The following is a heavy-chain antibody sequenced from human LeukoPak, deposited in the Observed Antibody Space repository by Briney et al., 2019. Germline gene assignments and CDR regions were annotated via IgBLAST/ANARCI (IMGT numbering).Heavy chain of an antibody. D-gene: IGHD6-19*01. J-gene: IGHJ1*01. CDR3: PRQRKGKTVAGTKLQYFQQ. Sequence: SEALSLTCTVSGGSISSSSYYWGWIRQPPGKGLDWIGSIYYSGSTYYNPSLKSRVTISVDTSKNQFSLRLSSVTAAHTAVFFWPRQRKGKTVAGTKLQYFQQWGQGSLVTVSS. CDR1: GGSISSSSYY. CDR2: IYYSGST. V-gene: IGHV4-39*01.